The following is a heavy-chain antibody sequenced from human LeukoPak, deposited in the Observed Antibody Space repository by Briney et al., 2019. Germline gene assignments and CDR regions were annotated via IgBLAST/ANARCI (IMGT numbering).Heavy chain of an antibody. CDR1: GGSISTYY. CDR3: ARARVPYAYYFDS. CDR2: IFYTGST. Sequence: KTSETLSLTCTVSGGSISTYYWSWIRQPPGKGLEWIGYIFYTGSTNYNPSLKSRVTVSVDTSKNQLSLKLSSVTPADTAVYYCARARVPYAYYFDSWGQGALVTVSP. J-gene: IGHJ4*02. D-gene: IGHD2-2*01. V-gene: IGHV4-59*01.